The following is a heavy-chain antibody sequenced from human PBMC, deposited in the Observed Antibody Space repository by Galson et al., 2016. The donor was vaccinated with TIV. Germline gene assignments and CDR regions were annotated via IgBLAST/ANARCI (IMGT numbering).Heavy chain of an antibody. V-gene: IGHV3-21*01. J-gene: IGHJ4*02. CDR3: VRAGSGWYELDY. D-gene: IGHD6-19*01. CDR2: ITTTVPNT. Sequence: SLRLSCAASGFTFRSYTMNWVRQAPGKGLEWVSAITTTVPNTYQADSLKGRFTISRDNAKNSLFLHMNSLRVEDTGVYYCVRAGSGWYELDYWGQGVMVTISS. CDR1: GFTFRSYT.